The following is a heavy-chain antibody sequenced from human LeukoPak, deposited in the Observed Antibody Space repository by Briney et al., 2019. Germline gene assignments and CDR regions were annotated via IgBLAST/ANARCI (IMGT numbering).Heavy chain of an antibody. V-gene: IGHV3-7*01. CDR2: IKQDGSEK. Sequence: GGSLRLSCAASGFTFSSYAMSWVRQAPGKGLEWVANIKQDGSEKYYVDSVKGRFTISRDNAKNSLYLQMNSLRAEDTAVYYCATTTAGFDYWGQGTLVTVSS. D-gene: IGHD4-11*01. CDR1: GFTFSSYA. CDR3: ATTTAGFDY. J-gene: IGHJ4*02.